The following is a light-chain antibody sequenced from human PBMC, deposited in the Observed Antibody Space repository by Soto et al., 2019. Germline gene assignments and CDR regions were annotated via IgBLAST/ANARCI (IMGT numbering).Light chain of an antibody. Sequence: EIVLTQSPGTLSLSPGERATLSCRASQSINNRYLAGYQQKPGQAPRLLIYAASSRATGIPDRFSGSGYGTDFTHTISRLEPEDFAVYYCQQFGSSPGFTFRPGTKVDSK. CDR3: QQFGSSPGFT. CDR1: QSINNRY. V-gene: IGKV3-20*01. J-gene: IGKJ3*01. CDR2: AAS.